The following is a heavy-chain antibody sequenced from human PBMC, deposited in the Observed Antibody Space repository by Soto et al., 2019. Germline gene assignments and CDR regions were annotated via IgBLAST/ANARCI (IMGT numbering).Heavy chain of an antibody. CDR1: GYTFTTYG. V-gene: IGHV1-18*01. CDR2: ISARSGNT. D-gene: IGHD2-15*01. Sequence: ASVKVSCKPSGYTFTTYGISWVRQAPGQGLEWVGWISARSGNTAYAQKFQGRVTMTRDTSTSTIYMDLRSLRSDDTAVYYCVRDVDYAFDIWGQGTMVTVSS. CDR3: VRDVDYAFDI. J-gene: IGHJ3*02.